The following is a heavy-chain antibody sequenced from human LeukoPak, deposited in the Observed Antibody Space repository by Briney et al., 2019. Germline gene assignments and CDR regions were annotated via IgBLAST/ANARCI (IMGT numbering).Heavy chain of an antibody. D-gene: IGHD6-19*01. CDR1: GDSVSNNSAA. V-gene: IGHV6-1*01. CDR2: TYYRSKWYN. J-gene: IGHJ4*02. Sequence: SQTLSLTCAISGDSVSNNSAAWNWIRQSPSRGLEWLGRTYYRSKWYNDYAFSVTGRITINPDTSKNQFSLQLNSVTPEDTAVYYCALSGSRGLVLHYWGQGTLVTVSS. CDR3: ALSGSRGLVLHY.